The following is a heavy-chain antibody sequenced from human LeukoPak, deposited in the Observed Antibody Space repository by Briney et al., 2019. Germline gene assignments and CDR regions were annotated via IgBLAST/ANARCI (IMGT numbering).Heavy chain of an antibody. CDR3: ARAALDDY. CDR2: ISSSSSYI. Sequence: GGSLRLSCAASGLTVSSNCMSWVRQAPGKGLEWVSSISSSSSYIYYADSVKGRFTISRDNAKNSLYLQMNSLRAEDTAVYYCARAALDDYWGQGTLVTVSS. D-gene: IGHD1-1*01. J-gene: IGHJ4*02. CDR1: GLTVSSNC. V-gene: IGHV3-21*01.